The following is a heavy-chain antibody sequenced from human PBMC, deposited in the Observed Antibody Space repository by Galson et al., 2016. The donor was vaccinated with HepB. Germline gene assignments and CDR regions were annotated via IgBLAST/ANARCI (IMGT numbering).Heavy chain of an antibody. V-gene: IGHV3-21*01. Sequence: SLRLSCAASGLSFSNYDMNWVRQAPGKGLEWVSSISGSGDYIYYADSLKGRLTISRDNARNSLYLQMNSLRAEDTAVYYCARYGYRGYESMAFDYWGQGTLVTVSS. D-gene: IGHD5-12*01. CDR2: ISGSGDYI. J-gene: IGHJ4*02. CDR1: GLSFSNYD. CDR3: ARYGYRGYESMAFDY.